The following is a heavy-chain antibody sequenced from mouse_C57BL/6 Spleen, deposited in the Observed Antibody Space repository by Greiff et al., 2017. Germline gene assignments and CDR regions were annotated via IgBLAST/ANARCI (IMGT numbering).Heavy chain of an antibody. V-gene: IGHV1-69*01. CDR3: ARGWAYFDY. J-gene: IGHJ2*01. CDR2: IDPSDSYT. D-gene: IGHD1-1*02. CDR1: GYTFTSYW. Sequence: QVQLQQPGAELVMPGASVKLSCKASGYTFTSYWMHWVKQRPGQGLEWIGEIDPSDSYTNYNQKFKGKSTLTVDKSSSTAYMQLSSLTSEDSAVYYCARGWAYFDYLGQGTTLTVSS.